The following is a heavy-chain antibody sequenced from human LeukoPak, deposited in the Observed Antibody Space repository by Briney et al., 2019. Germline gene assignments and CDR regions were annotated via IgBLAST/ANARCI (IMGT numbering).Heavy chain of an antibody. J-gene: IGHJ4*02. CDR3: AFRGSYYKFDY. D-gene: IGHD1-26*01. V-gene: IGHV3-23*01. CDR1: GFTLSRSV. Sequence: GGSLRLSCAASGFTLSRSVMSWVRQPPGQGRGWVSTVYTNGGSTYYADSVKGRFTISSDNSKSTLYLQMNSLRAEDTAVYHCAFRGSYYKFDYWGQGTLVTVSS. CDR2: VYTNGGST.